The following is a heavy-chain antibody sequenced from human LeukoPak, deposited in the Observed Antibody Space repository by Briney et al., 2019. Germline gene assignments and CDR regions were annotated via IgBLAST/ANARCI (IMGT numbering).Heavy chain of an antibody. D-gene: IGHD5-24*01. CDR2: IWYDGSNK. J-gene: IGHJ4*02. CDR1: GFTFSSYG. CDR3: ARDTPPNRWLQFPPLDY. Sequence: GRSLRLSCAASGFTFSSYGMHWVRQAPGKGLEWVAVIWYDGSNKYYADSVKGRFTISRDNSKNTLYLQMNSLRAEDTAVYYCARDTPPNRWLQFPPLDYWGQGTLVTVSS. V-gene: IGHV3-33*01.